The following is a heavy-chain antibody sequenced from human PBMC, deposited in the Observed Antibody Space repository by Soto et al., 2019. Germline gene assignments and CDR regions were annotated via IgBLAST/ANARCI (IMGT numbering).Heavy chain of an antibody. CDR1: GGSISSSSYY. CDR3: AVTIFGVVM. D-gene: IGHD3-3*01. V-gene: IGHV4-39*01. J-gene: IGHJ4*02. CDR2: IYYSGST. Sequence: QLQLQESGPGLVKPSETLSLTCTVAGGSISSSSYYWGWIRQPPGKGLEWIGSIYYSGSTYYNPALKSRVTISVDTSKNQFSLKLSSVTAADTAVYYCAVTIFGVVMWGQGTLVTVSS.